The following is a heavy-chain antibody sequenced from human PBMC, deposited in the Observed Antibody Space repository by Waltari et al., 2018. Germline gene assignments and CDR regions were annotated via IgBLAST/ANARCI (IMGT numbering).Heavy chain of an antibody. D-gene: IGHD2-8*02. CDR1: GDSIGSSSFY. V-gene: IGHV4-39*03. Sequence: QLQLQESGPGLVEPSETLSLTCSVSGDSIGSSSFYWGWVRQSPGQGLEWIGSISDGGRPFLHPDPQGSGPLSLDTSQNPVPLKVNSGTGRDKATVYWGGTRERLLVGCGFDLWGQRNKVT. J-gene: IGHJ6*01. CDR2: ISDGGRP. CDR3: GGTRERLLVGCGFDL.